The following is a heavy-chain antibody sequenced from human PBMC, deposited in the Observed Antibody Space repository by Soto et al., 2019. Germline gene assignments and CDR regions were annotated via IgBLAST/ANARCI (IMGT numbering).Heavy chain of an antibody. D-gene: IGHD6-13*01. CDR1: GFTFSSYA. V-gene: IGHV3-30-3*01. CDR2: ISYDGSNK. Sequence: GGSLRLSCAASGFTFSSYAMHWVRQAPGKGLEWVAVISYDGSNKYYADSVKGRFTISRDNSKNTLYLQMNSLRAEDTAVYYCARDPWQQLVLENYYGMDVWGQGTTVTVSS. J-gene: IGHJ6*02. CDR3: ARDPWQQLVLENYYGMDV.